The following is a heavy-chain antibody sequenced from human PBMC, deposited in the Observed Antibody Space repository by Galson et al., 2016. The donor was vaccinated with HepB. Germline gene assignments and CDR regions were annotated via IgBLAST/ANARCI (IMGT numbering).Heavy chain of an antibody. CDR2: IYASGIA. V-gene: IGHV4-61*02. CDR1: GGTISSYDLY. Sequence: TLSLTCSFSGGTISSYDLYWSWIRQPAGKGLEWIGRIYASGIANYNPSLKSRVSMSIDTSKDQVSLKLTSVTAADTAVYYCAREFTYWGQETLVTVSS. J-gene: IGHJ4*02. CDR3: AREFTY.